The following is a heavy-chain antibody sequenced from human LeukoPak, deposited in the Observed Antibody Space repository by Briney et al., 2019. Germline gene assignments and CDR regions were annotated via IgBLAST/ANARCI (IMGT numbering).Heavy chain of an antibody. CDR2: ISSSSSTI. J-gene: IGHJ4*02. CDR3: ARHAAHSSSWYNY. D-gene: IGHD6-13*01. CDR1: GFTFSSYS. Sequence: GGSLRLSCAASGFTFSSYSMNWVRQAPGKGLEWVSYISSSSSTIYYADSVKGRFTISRDNAKNSLYLQMNSLRAEDTAVYYCARHAAHSSSWYNYWGQGTLVTVSS. V-gene: IGHV3-48*01.